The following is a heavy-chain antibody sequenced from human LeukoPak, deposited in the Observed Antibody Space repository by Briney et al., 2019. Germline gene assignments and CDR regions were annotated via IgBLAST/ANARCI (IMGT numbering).Heavy chain of an antibody. CDR2: INHSGST. CDR1: GGSFSGYY. J-gene: IGHJ4*02. CDR3: ARGLRRYYFDY. V-gene: IGHV4-34*01. D-gene: IGHD3-10*01. Sequence: SETLSLTCAVYGGSFSGYYWSWIRQPPGKGLEWIGEINHSGSTNYNPSLKSRVTISVDTSKNQFSLKLRSVTAGDTAVYYCARGLRRYYFDYWGQGTLVTVSS.